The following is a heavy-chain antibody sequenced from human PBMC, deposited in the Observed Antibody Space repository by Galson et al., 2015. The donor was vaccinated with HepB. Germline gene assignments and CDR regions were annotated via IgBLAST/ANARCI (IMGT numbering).Heavy chain of an antibody. J-gene: IGHJ4*02. CDR2: ISGSGKTI. CDR1: GFTFTTYA. D-gene: IGHD3-10*01. CDR3: ARHFLNSGSRGADY. Sequence: SLRLSCAASGFTFTTYAINWVRQAPGKGLEWVSCISGSGKTIYYADSVKGRFTISRDNAKNSVVLQMTSLRDEDTAVYYCARHFLNSGSRGADYWGQGTLVTVSS. V-gene: IGHV3-48*02.